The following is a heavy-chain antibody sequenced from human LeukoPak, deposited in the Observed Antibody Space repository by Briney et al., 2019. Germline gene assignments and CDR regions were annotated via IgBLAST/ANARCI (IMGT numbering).Heavy chain of an antibody. CDR2: INPNSGGT. CDR3: AREAAAGATPDY. CDR1: GYTSTGYY. J-gene: IGHJ4*01. V-gene: IGHV1-2*02. Sequence: ASVKASCKASGYTSTGYYMPWVRQAPGQGLEWMGWINPNSGGTNYAQKFQGRVTMTRDTSISTAYVELSRLRSDDTAVYYCAREAAAGATPDYWGQGTLVTVSS. D-gene: IGHD6-13*01.